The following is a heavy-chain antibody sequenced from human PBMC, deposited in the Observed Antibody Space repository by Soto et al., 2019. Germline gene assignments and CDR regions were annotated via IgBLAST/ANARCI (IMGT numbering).Heavy chain of an antibody. CDR3: ARVKTGTTNWFDP. J-gene: IGHJ5*02. D-gene: IGHD1-1*01. Sequence: GASVKASCKASRYTFTSYGMRWVRQAPGQGLEWMGWISAYNGNTNYAQKLQGRVTMTTDTSTSTAYMELRSLRSDDTAVYYCARVKTGTTNWFDPWGQGTLVTVSS. CDR1: RYTFTSYG. CDR2: ISAYNGNT. V-gene: IGHV1-18*01.